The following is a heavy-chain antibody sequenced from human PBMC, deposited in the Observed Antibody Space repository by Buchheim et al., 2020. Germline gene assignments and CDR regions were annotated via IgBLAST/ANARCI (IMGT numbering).Heavy chain of an antibody. CDR1: GGTFSSYA. D-gene: IGHD2-2*01. CDR2: IIPILGIA. V-gene: IGHV1-69*04. CDR3: ARDESVVPAAMGWFDP. J-gene: IGHJ5*02. Sequence: QVQLVQSGAEVKKPGSSVKVSCKASGGTFSSYAISWVRQAPGQGLEWMGRIIPILGIANYAQKLQGRVTITADNSTSTAHMELSSLRSEDTAVYYCARDESVVPAAMGWFDPWGQGTL.